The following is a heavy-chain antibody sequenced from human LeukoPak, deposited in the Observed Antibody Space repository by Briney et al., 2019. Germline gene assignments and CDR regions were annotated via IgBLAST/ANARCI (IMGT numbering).Heavy chain of an antibody. CDR3: AKDFLYRPFGAFDI. Sequence: PGGSLRLSCAASGFTFSSYAMGWVRQAPGKGLEWVSAISGSGGSTYYADSVKGRFTISRDNFKNTLYLQMNSLRAEDTAVYYCAKDFLYRPFGAFDIWGQGTMVTVSS. CDR1: GFTFSSYA. CDR2: ISGSGGST. D-gene: IGHD3-10*01. J-gene: IGHJ3*02. V-gene: IGHV3-23*01.